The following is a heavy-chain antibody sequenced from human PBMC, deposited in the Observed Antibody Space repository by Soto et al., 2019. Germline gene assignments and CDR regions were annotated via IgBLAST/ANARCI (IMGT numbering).Heavy chain of an antibody. V-gene: IGHV3-30*03. J-gene: IGHJ4*02. CDR3: ARVVGVTEELDY. Sequence: QVQLVESGGGVVQPGGSVRLSCAASGFTFSSYAMYWVRQAPGKGLEWVAFTSYDGSKKNFADSVQGRFTISRDNSRNTLCLQMSSLRPDDTAAYFCARVVGVTEELDYWGQGTLVTVS. CDR2: TSYDGSKK. D-gene: IGHD3-16*01. CDR1: GFTFSSYA.